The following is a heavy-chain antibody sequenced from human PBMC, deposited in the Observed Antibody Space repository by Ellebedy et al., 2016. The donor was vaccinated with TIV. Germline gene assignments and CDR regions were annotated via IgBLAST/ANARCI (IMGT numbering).Heavy chain of an antibody. D-gene: IGHD3-22*01. J-gene: IGHJ4*02. CDR2: IWYDGSNK. CDR3: AKDRNYYDSSGSFDY. Sequence: GGSLRLSXAASGFTFSSYGMHWVRQAPGKGLEWVAVIWYDGSNKYYADSVKGRFTISRDNAKNSLYLQMNSLRAEDTALYYCAKDRNYYDSSGSFDYWGQGTLVTVSS. CDR1: GFTFSSYG. V-gene: IGHV3-33*03.